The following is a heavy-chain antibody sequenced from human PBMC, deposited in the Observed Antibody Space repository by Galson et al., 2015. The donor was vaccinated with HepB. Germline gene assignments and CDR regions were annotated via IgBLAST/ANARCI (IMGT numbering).Heavy chain of an antibody. CDR3: AKKGCTTTSCTDNWFHP. CDR1: GFTFSNYA. D-gene: IGHD2-2*01. J-gene: IGHJ5*02. Sequence: SLRLSCAASGFTFSNYAMTWVRQAPGKGLEWVSAITGAGGATYYADSVKGRFTLSRDNSKNSLDLQMNSLRAEDTAVYSCAKKGCTTTSCTDNWFHPWGQGTLVTVSA. CDR2: ITGAGGAT. V-gene: IGHV3-23*01.